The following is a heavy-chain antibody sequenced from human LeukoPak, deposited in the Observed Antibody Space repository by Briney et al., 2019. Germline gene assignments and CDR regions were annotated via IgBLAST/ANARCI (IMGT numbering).Heavy chain of an antibody. CDR3: AREDVVLVDAVRYYYYGMDV. Sequence: AASVKVSCKASGYNFISYYMHWVRQAPGQGLEWMGIINPSGGSTSYAQKFQDGVTMTRDTSTSTVYMELSSLKSEDTAVYYCAREDVVLVDAVRYYYYGMDVWGQGTTVTVSS. CDR2: INPSGGST. J-gene: IGHJ6*02. D-gene: IGHD2-8*01. CDR1: GYNFISYY. V-gene: IGHV1-46*01.